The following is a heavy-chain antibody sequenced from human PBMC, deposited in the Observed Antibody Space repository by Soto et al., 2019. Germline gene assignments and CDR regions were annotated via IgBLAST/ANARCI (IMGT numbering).Heavy chain of an antibody. CDR3: AKDPPWTVGPLAMDV. V-gene: IGHV3-23*01. Sequence: GESLKISCVASGFAFSTHAMSWVRQAPGKGPEWVSTFSGSGGNIYYAESVKGRLTISRDDSKNTLYLQMNSLRVEDTAVYYCAKDPPWTVGPLAMDVWGQGTTVTVSS. CDR1: GFAFSTHA. D-gene: IGHD1-26*01. J-gene: IGHJ6*02. CDR2: FSGSGGNI.